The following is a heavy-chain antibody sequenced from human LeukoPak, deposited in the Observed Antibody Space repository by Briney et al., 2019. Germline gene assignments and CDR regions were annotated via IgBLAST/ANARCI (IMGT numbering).Heavy chain of an antibody. D-gene: IGHD3-10*01. CDR3: VRHDSYIPF. Sequence: PGGSLRLSCAASGFNFNNYAMRWVRQTPGKGLEWVSGISDNDGSTYYTDSVKGRFTISRDNSEGTVYLQMNNLRAADTALYFCVRHDSYIPFWGQGTPVTVSS. CDR2: ISDNDGST. V-gene: IGHV3-23*01. J-gene: IGHJ1*01. CDR1: GFNFNNYA.